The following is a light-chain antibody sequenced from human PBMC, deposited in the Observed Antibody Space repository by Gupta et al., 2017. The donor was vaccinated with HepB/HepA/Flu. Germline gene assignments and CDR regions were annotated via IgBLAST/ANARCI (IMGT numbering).Light chain of an antibody. CDR2: GAS. V-gene: IGKV3-15*01. CDR3: QQDNNWPRT. Sequence: EIVMTQSPATLSLSPGERATLSCRASQSVYSNLAWYQQKPGQAPRLLIYGASTSSTGIPARFSGSGSGTEFTLAISSLQSEDFAVYYCQQDNNWPRTFGQGTKVEIK. CDR1: QSVYSN. J-gene: IGKJ1*01.